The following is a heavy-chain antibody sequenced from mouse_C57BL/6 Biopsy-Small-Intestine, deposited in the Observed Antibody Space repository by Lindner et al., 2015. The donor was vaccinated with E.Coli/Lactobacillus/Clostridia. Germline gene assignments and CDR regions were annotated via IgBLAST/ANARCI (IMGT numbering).Heavy chain of an antibody. CDR1: GYAFSRYW. CDR3: ARERDYYGSGFAY. J-gene: IGHJ3*01. V-gene: IGHV1-80*01. D-gene: IGHD1-1*01. Sequence: VQLQESGAELVKPGASVKISCKASGYAFSRYWMNWVTQRPGKGLEWIGQIYPGDGDTDYSGNFTGKATLTADKSSSTAYMQLSGLTSEDSAVYFCARERDYYGSGFAYWGQGTLVTVSA. CDR2: IYPGDGDT.